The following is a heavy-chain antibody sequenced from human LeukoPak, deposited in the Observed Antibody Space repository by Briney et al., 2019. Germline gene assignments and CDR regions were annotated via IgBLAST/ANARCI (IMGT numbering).Heavy chain of an antibody. CDR2: IIPIFGTA. J-gene: IGHJ4*02. CDR1: GGTFSSYA. CDR3: ARSYGDYPPRPFDY. D-gene: IGHD4-17*01. Sequence: SVKVSCKASGGTFSSYAISGVRQAPGQGLEGMGGIIPIFGTANYAQKFQGRVTITADESTSTAYMELSRLRSEDTAVYYCARSYGDYPPRPFDYWGQGTLVTVSS. V-gene: IGHV1-69*01.